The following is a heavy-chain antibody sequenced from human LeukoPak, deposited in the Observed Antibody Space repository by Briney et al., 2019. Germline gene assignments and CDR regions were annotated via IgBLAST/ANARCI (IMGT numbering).Heavy chain of an antibody. J-gene: IGHJ4*02. CDR2: ISAYNGNT. CDR1: GYTFTSYG. V-gene: IGHV1-18*01. Sequence: ASVKVSCKASGYTFTSYGISWVRQAPGPRLEWMGWISAYNGNTNCAQKLQGRVTMTTDTSTSTAYMELRSLRSDDTAVYYCVLHDILTGYYAYFDYWGQGTLVTVSS. CDR3: VLHDILTGYYAYFDY. D-gene: IGHD3-9*01.